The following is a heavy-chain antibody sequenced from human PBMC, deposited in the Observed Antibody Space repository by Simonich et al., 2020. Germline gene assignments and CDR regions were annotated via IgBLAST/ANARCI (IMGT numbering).Heavy chain of an antibody. CDR3: AKDLGERITMIVVVIDAFDI. CDR1: GFTFSSYA. Sequence: GGGLVQPGGSLRLSCAASGFTFSSYAMSWVRQAPGKGLEWVSAISGSGGSTYYADSWKGRFTISRDNSKNTLYLQMNSLRAEDTAVYYCAKDLGERITMIVVVIDAFDIWGQGTMVTVSS. V-gene: IGHV3-23*01. D-gene: IGHD3-22*01. J-gene: IGHJ3*02. CDR2: ISGSGGST.